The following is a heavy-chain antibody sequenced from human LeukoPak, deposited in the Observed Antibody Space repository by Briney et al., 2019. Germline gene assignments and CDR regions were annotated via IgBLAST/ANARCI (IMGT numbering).Heavy chain of an antibody. CDR3: ARAEYSSGWSPEVFDY. J-gene: IGHJ4*02. CDR2: INPNSGGT. D-gene: IGHD6-19*01. V-gene: IGHV1-2*02. Sequence: ASVKVSCKASGYTFTGYYMHWVRQAPGQGLEWMGWINPNSGGTNYAQKFQGRVTTTRDTSISTAYMELSRLRSDDTAVYYCARAEYSSGWSPEVFDYWGQGTLVTVSS. CDR1: GYTFTGYY.